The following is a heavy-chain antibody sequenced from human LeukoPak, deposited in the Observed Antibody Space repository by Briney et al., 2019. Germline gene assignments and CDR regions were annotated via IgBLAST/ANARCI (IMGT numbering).Heavy chain of an antibody. Sequence: PSETLSLTCTVSGGSISSYYWSWIRQPPGKGLEWIGYIYYSGSTNYNPSLKSRVTISVDTSKNQFSLKLSSVTAADTAVYYCARDAFEGFGYWGQGTLVTVSS. J-gene: IGHJ4*02. CDR3: ARDAFEGFGY. CDR2: IYYSGST. D-gene: IGHD3-16*01. V-gene: IGHV4-59*01. CDR1: GGSISSYY.